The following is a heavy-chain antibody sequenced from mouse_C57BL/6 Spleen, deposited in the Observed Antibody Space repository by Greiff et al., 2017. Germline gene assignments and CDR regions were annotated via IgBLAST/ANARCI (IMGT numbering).Heavy chain of an antibody. D-gene: IGHD2-4*01. CDR1: GYTFTSYW. Sequence: QVQLQQPGAELVMPGASVKLSCKASGYTFTSYWMHWVKQRPGQGLEWIGEIDPSDSYTNYNQKFKGKSTLTVDKSSSTAYMQLSSLTSEDSAVYYCARDYDAGRFDYWGQGTTLTVSS. CDR2: IDPSDSYT. J-gene: IGHJ2*01. CDR3: ARDYDAGRFDY. V-gene: IGHV1-69*01.